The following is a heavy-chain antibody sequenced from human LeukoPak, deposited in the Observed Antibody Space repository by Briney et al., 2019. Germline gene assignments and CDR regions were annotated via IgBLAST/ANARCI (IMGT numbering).Heavy chain of an antibody. V-gene: IGHV3-64*01. CDR2: ITSNGGST. J-gene: IGHJ3*02. Sequence: VGSLRLSCAASGFTFSSYAMHWVRQAPGKGLEYVSAITSNGGSTYYANSVKGRFTISRDNSKDTLYLQMGSLRAEDMAVYYCAREFSFRALQLYGGKGAFDIWGQGTMVTVSS. CDR3: AREFSFRALQLYGGKGAFDI. CDR1: GFTFSSYA. D-gene: IGHD4-23*01.